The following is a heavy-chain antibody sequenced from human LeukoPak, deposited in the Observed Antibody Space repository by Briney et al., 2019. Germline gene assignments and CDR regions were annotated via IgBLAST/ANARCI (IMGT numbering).Heavy chain of an antibody. CDR2: ISGSGDST. Sequence: GGSLRLSRAASIFTLSSYTMSWVRQAPGKGLEWVSAISGSGDSTYYADSVKGRFTIARDNSKNTLYLQMNSLRAEDTAVYYCAKELRVVPAAPNWFDPWGQGTLVTVSS. V-gene: IGHV3-23*01. CDR1: IFTLSSYT. CDR3: AKELRVVPAAPNWFDP. J-gene: IGHJ5*02. D-gene: IGHD2-2*01.